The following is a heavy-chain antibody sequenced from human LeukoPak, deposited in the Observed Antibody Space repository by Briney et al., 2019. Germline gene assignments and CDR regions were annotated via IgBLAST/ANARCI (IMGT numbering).Heavy chain of an antibody. Sequence: GGSLRLSCSVSGFTSSTYVMHWVRQAPGKGLEYVSAIGSNGDNTYYADSVKGRFTISRDNSKNTLYLQMSSLRADDTAVYYCVRGTGYWGQGTLVTVSS. CDR3: VRGTGY. CDR1: GFTSSTYV. V-gene: IGHV3-64D*06. CDR2: IGSNGDNT. J-gene: IGHJ4*02.